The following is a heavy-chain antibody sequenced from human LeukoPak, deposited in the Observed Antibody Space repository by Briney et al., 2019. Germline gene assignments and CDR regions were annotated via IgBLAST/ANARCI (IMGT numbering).Heavy chain of an antibody. D-gene: IGHD6-13*01. CDR1: GGSLSTYH. J-gene: IGHJ4*02. CDR2: IYPSGIT. V-gene: IGHV4-4*07. CDR3: ASRGGGIAAAGTDY. Sequence: SETLSLTCTVSGGSLSTYHWIWIRQPAGKGLEWIGRIYPSGITNYNPSLKSRVTISVDTSKNQFSLKLSSVTAADTAVYYCASRGGGIAAAGTDYWGQGTLVTVSS.